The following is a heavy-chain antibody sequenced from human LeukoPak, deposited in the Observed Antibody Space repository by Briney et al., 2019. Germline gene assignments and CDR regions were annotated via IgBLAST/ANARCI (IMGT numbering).Heavy chain of an antibody. CDR3: ASGYDSSGYELDY. D-gene: IGHD3-22*01. Sequence: SVKVSCKASGGTLSSYAISWVRQAPGQGLEWMGGIVPIFGTANYAQKFQGRVTITTDESTSTAYMELSSLRSEDTAVYYCASGYDSSGYELDYWGQGTLVTVSS. V-gene: IGHV1-69*05. CDR2: IVPIFGTA. J-gene: IGHJ4*02. CDR1: GGTLSSYA.